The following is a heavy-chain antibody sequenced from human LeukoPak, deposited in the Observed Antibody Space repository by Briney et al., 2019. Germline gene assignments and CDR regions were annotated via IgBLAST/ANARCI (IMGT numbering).Heavy chain of an antibody. Sequence: PGGSLRLSCAASGFTVSSNYMNWVRQAPGKGLGWVSIIYSGGSTFYADSVKGRFTISRDNSKNTLHLQMNSLRAEDTAVYYCARSNDAFDIWGQGTMVTVSS. D-gene: IGHD5/OR15-5a*01. CDR2: IYSGGST. V-gene: IGHV3-53*01. CDR3: ARSNDAFDI. J-gene: IGHJ3*02. CDR1: GFTVSSNY.